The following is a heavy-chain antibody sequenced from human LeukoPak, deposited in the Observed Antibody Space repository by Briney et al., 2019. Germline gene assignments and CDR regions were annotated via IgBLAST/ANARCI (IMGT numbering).Heavy chain of an antibody. D-gene: IGHD2-15*01. V-gene: IGHV1-2*02. J-gene: IGHJ6*02. Sequence: ASVKVSCKASGYTFTDYYMHWVRQTPGQGLECMGWINPNSGDTNYAQNFQGRVTMTRDTSISTAYMELSRLRADDTAVYYCARVGCTGGSCLAYNYYAMDVWGQGTTVTVSS. CDR2: INPNSGDT. CDR1: GYTFTDYY. CDR3: ARVGCTGGSCLAYNYYAMDV.